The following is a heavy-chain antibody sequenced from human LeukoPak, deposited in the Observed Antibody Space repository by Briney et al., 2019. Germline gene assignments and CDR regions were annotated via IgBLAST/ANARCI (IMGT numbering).Heavy chain of an antibody. CDR3: AKGGDSSGYYP. Sequence: HTGGSLRLSCAASGFTFSNYATSWVRQAPGKGLEWVSTISDSGSSTYYADAVRGRFTISRDNSKNRLYLQMNSLRAEDTAVYFCAKGGDSSGYYPWGQGTLVTVS. CDR2: ISDSGSST. J-gene: IGHJ5*02. CDR1: GFTFSNYA. V-gene: IGHV3-23*01. D-gene: IGHD3-22*01.